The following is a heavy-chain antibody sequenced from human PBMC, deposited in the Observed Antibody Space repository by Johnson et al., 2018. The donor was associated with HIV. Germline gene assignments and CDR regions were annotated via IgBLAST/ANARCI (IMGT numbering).Heavy chain of an antibody. CDR3: AKDLSWKGCCDAFDI. J-gene: IGHJ3*02. V-gene: IGHV3-30*18. Sequence: VQVVESGGGVVQPGGSLRLSCAASGFTFSSYGMHWVRQAPGKGLEWVAVISYDGNDDYYVDSLKGRFTVFRDNAKNSLYLQMNSLRAEDTALYYCAKDLSWKGCCDAFDIWGPGTMVTVSS. CDR2: ISYDGNDD. CDR1: GFTFSSYG. D-gene: IGHD6-13*01.